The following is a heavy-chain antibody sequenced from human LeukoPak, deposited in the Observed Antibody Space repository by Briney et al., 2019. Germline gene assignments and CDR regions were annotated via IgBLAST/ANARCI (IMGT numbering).Heavy chain of an antibody. V-gene: IGHV4-4*02. D-gene: IGHD3-9*01. CDR3: ARAGVWLPAV. CDR2: INHSGNT. CDR1: GASISSDKW. Sequence: SGTLSLTCAVSGASISSDKWWSWVRQPPGKGLEWIGEINHSGNTNYSPSLKSRVTMSTDKSKNEFSLRLTSVTAADTAVNYCARAGVWLPAVWGQGTLVTVSP. J-gene: IGHJ4*02.